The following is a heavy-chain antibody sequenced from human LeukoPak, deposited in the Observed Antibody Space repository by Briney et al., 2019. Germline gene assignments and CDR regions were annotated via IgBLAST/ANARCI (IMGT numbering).Heavy chain of an antibody. D-gene: IGHD1-1*01. CDR3: ARVPPGLEFDY. J-gene: IGHJ4*02. CDR1: GYSISSGYY. CDR2: IYHSGST. Sequence: PSETLSLTCTVSGYSISSGYYWGWIRQPPGKGLEWIGSIYHSGSTYYNPSLKSRVTISVDTSKNQISLKLSSVTAADTAVYYCARVPPGLEFDYWGQGTLVTVSS. V-gene: IGHV4-38-2*02.